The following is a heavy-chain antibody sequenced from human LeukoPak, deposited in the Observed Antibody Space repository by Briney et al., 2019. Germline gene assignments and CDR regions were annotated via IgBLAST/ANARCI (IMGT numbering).Heavy chain of an antibody. CDR1: GFTFGDYA. CDR2: ISSSGSTI. D-gene: IGHD3-10*01. Sequence: GGSLRLSCTASGFTFGDYAMSWIRQAPGKGLEWVSYISSSGSTIYYADSVKGRFTISRDNAKNSLYLQMNSLRAEDTAVYYCARGVRSLTRGVFDYWGQGTLVTVSS. V-gene: IGHV3-11*01. J-gene: IGHJ4*02. CDR3: ARGVRSLTRGVFDY.